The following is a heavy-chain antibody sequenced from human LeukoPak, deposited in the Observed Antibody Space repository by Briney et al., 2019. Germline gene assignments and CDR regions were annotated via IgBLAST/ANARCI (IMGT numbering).Heavy chain of an antibody. CDR1: GESFSGYY. J-gene: IGHJ4*02. CDR2: INHSGST. Sequence: PSETLSLTCAVYGESFSGYYWSWIRQPPGKGLEWIGEINHSGSTNYNPSLKSRVTISVDTSKNQFSLKLSSVTAADTAVYYCARLQGDSTAIFDYWGQGTLVSVSS. V-gene: IGHV4-34*01. CDR3: ARLQGDSTAIFDY. D-gene: IGHD2-21*01.